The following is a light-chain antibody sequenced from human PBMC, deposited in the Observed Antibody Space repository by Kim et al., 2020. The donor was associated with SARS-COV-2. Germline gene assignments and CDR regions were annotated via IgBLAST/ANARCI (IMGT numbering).Light chain of an antibody. Sequence: GPKVPISSSGSSSKLGNNYVTWYQQLPGTAPKLLIYDNNKRPSGIPDRFSGSKSGTSATLGITGLQTGDEADYYCGTWDSSLSAVVFGGGTQLTVL. CDR3: GTWDSSLSAVV. V-gene: IGLV1-51*01. CDR1: SSKLGNNY. CDR2: DNN. J-gene: IGLJ2*01.